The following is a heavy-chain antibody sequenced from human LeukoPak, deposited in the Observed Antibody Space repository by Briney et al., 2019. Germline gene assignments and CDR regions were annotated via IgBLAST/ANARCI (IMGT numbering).Heavy chain of an antibody. J-gene: IGHJ5*02. CDR1: GFTFSSYS. Sequence: SGGSLRLSCAASGFTFSSYSMNWVRQAPGKGLEWVSAISSSSSYIYYADSVKGRFTISRANAKNSLYLQMNSLRDEDTAVYYCARDLVTDPTGDWFDPWGQGTLVTVSS. CDR2: ISSSSSYI. D-gene: IGHD2-2*01. CDR3: ARDLVTDPTGDWFDP. V-gene: IGHV3-21*01.